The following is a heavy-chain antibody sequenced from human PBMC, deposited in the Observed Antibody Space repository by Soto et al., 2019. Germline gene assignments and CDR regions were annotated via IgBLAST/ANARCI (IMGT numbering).Heavy chain of an antibody. CDR1: GFSLSTSGVG. Sequence: QITLKESGPTLIKPTQTLTLTCTFSGFSLSTSGVGVGWIRQPPGKALEWLALIYWDDDKRYSPSLESRLTNTNNPSKNQVVLTMTNMDPVDTSTYYCARQLPNFDYWGQGTLVTVSS. V-gene: IGHV2-5*02. CDR3: ARQLPNFDY. D-gene: IGHD1-1*01. J-gene: IGHJ4*02. CDR2: IYWDDDK.